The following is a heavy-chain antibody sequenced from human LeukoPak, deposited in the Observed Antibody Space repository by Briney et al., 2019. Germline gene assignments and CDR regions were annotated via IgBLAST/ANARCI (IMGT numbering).Heavy chain of an antibody. D-gene: IGHD3-3*01. V-gene: IGHV3-9*01. Sequence: GGSLRLSCAASGFTFDDYAMHWVRQAPGKGLEWVSGISWNSGSIGYADSVKGRFTISRDNSKNTLYLQMNSLRAEDTAVYYCAKVGFLEWLSFDYWGQGTLVTVSS. CDR1: GFTFDDYA. J-gene: IGHJ4*02. CDR3: AKVGFLEWLSFDY. CDR2: ISWNSGSI.